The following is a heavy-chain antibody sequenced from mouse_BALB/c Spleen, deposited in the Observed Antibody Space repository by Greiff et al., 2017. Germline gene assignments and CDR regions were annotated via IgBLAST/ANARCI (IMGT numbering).Heavy chain of an antibody. V-gene: IGHV14-3*02. CDR3: ARGGSSYGYYAMDY. CDR2: IDPANGNT. Sequence: VQLKQSGAELVKPGASVKLSCTASGFNIKDTYMHWVKQRPEQGLEWIGRIDPANGNTKYDPKFQGKATITADTSSNTAYLQLSSLTSEDTAVYYCARGGSSYGYYAMDYWGQGTSVTVSS. J-gene: IGHJ4*01. D-gene: IGHD1-1*01. CDR1: GFNIKDTY.